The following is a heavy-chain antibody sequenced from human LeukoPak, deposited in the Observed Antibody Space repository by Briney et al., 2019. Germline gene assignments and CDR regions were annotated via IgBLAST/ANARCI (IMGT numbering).Heavy chain of an antibody. J-gene: IGHJ5*02. D-gene: IGHD6-13*01. CDR2: INHSGSI. CDR3: ARRRMAAVLRSWFDP. Sequence: SETLSLTCAVYGRSFSGYYCSWIRQPPGKGLEWIGDINHSGSINYNPSLKSRVTISVDTSKNQFSLNLSSVTAADTAVYYCARRRMAAVLRSWFDPWGQGTLVTVSS. CDR1: GRSFSGYY. V-gene: IGHV4-34*01.